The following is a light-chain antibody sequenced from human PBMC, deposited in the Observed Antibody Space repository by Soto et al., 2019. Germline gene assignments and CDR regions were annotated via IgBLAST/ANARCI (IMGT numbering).Light chain of an antibody. CDR2: KAS. V-gene: IGKV1-5*03. Sequence: DVQLTQSPSTLSASVGDRVTVTCRASQSISICLAWYQQKPGKAPKLLIYKASTLESGVPSRFSGSGSGTEFTLTIIGLQHDDFATYYCQQYYSYSTFGGGTKVDIK. J-gene: IGKJ4*01. CDR3: QQYYSYST. CDR1: QSISIC.